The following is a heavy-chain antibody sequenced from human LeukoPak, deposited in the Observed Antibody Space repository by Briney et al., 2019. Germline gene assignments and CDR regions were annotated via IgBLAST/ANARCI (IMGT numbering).Heavy chain of an antibody. D-gene: IGHD3-22*01. V-gene: IGHV3-66*01. Sequence: GGSLRLSCAASGFTVSSNYMSWVRQAPGKGLEWVSVIYSGGSTYYADSVKGRFTISRDNSKNTLYLQMNSLRAEDTAVYYCARERIGRYYYDSSGQFDYWGRGTLVTVSS. CDR2: IYSGGST. CDR1: GFTVSSNY. CDR3: ARERIGRYYYDSSGQFDY. J-gene: IGHJ4*02.